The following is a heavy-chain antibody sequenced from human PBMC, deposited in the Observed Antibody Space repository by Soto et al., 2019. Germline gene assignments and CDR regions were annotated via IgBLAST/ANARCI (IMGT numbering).Heavy chain of an antibody. V-gene: IGHV4-31*03. J-gene: IGHJ6*02. CDR3: ARDAANSETYGMDV. D-gene: IGHD2-15*01. CDR2: IYYSGST. Sequence: SETLSLTCTVSGGSVSSGGYYWSWIRQHPGKGLEWIGYIYYSGSTDYNPSLKSRVTISVDTSKNQFSLKLSSVTAADTAVYYCARDAANSETYGMDVWGQGTTVTVSS. CDR1: GGSVSSGGYY.